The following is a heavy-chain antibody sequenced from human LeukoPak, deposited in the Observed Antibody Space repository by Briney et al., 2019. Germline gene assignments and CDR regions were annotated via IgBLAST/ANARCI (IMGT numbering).Heavy chain of an antibody. CDR1: GFTFSSYW. CDR2: IKQDGSEK. D-gene: IGHD3-22*01. CDR3: ARDSHDYYDSSGSNY. Sequence: GGSLRLACAASGFTFSSYWMSWVRQAPGKGLEWVANIKQDGSEKYYVDYVKGRFTISRDNAKNSLYLQTNSLRAEDTAVYYCARDSHDYYDSSGSNYWGQGTLVTVSS. J-gene: IGHJ4*02. V-gene: IGHV3-7*01.